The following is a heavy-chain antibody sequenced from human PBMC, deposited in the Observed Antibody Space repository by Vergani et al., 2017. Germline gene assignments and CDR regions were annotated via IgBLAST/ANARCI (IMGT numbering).Heavy chain of an antibody. D-gene: IGHD3/OR15-3a*01. V-gene: IGHV1-8*02. Sequence: VQLVQSGAEVRKPGASVTVSCTASGYIFKNYYIHWLRQAPGQGLEWMGWMNPKSGNTAYAAKFQGRITMTRDSSTDTAYMEMKSLRSEDTAIYFCARGVLDSKYRHNWFGPWGQGTVVTVSS. J-gene: IGHJ5*02. CDR2: MNPKSGNT. CDR3: ARGVLDSKYRHNWFGP. CDR1: GYIFKNYY.